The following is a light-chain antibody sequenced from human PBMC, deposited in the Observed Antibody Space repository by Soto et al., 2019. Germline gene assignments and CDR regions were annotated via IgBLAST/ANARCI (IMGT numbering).Light chain of an antibody. CDR3: QQRSNWPLT. CDR2: DAS. J-gene: IGKJ4*01. Sequence: EIVLTQSPATLSLSPGERATLSCRAGQSVSTFLAWYQQKPGQAPRLLIYDASKRATGIQIRFSGSGSGTYFTLTISSLEPEDFAVYYCQQRSNWPLTFGGGTKVEIK. V-gene: IGKV3-11*01. CDR1: QSVSTF.